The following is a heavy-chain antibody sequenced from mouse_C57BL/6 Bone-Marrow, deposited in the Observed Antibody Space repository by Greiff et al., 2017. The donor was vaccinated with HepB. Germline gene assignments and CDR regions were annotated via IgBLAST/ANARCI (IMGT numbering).Heavy chain of an antibody. V-gene: IGHV5-4*01. CDR2: ISDGGSYT. CDR1: GFTFSSYA. CDR3: ASKPYGSSFYAMDY. D-gene: IGHD1-1*01. Sequence: VESGGGLVKPGGSLKLSCAASGFTFSSYAMSWVRQTPEKRLEWVATISDGGSYTYYPDNVKGRFTISRDNAKNNLYLQMSHLKSEDTAMYYCASKPYGSSFYAMDYWGQGTSVTVSS. J-gene: IGHJ4*01.